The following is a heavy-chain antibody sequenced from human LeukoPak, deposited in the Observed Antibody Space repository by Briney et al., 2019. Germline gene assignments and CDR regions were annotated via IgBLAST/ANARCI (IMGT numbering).Heavy chain of an antibody. J-gene: IGHJ4*02. CDR1: GFTFSSYA. Sequence: PGGPLRLSCAASGFTFSSYAMTWVRQAPGKGLEWVSSISSGSSHIYYADSMKGRFTISRDNAKNSLYLQMNSLRAEDTAVYYCARFLTVAVVPQRVDCWGQGTLVTVSS. V-gene: IGHV3-21*01. D-gene: IGHD2/OR15-2a*01. CDR3: ARFLTVAVVPQRVDC. CDR2: ISSGSSHI.